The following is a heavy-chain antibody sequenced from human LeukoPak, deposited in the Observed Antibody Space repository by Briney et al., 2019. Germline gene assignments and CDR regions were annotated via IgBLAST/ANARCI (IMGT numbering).Heavy chain of an antibody. CDR2: ISGSGDNT. CDR3: AKDYAMIEVVTLFDN. Sequence: GGSLRLSCGASGFTFNNYGMNWVRQAPGKGLEWVSAISGSGDNTYYADSVKGRFTISRDNSKNTLYLQMNSLRAEDTAVYYCAKDYAMIEVVTLFDNWGQGTLVTVSS. J-gene: IGHJ4*02. D-gene: IGHD3-22*01. CDR1: GFTFNNYG. V-gene: IGHV3-23*01.